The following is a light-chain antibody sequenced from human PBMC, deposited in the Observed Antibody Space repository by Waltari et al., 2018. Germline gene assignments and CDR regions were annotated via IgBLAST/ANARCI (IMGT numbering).Light chain of an antibody. V-gene: IGKV1-39*01. J-gene: IGKJ2*01. CDR1: ESISSY. CDR2: AAS. Sequence: DIQMTQSQSSLSASVGDRVTLTCRASESISSYLNWYQQKPGKAPQLLIYAASNLQTGVPSRFSGSGSGTDFSLTITSLQPEDFATYYCQQSYSSPRTFGQGTKLEIK. CDR3: QQSYSSPRT.